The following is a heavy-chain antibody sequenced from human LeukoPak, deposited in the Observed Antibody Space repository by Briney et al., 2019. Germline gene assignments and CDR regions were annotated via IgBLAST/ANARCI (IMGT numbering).Heavy chain of an antibody. D-gene: IGHD5-12*01. J-gene: IGHJ6*03. Sequence: GGSLRLSCAASGFTFSSYDMHWVRQATGKGLEWVSGIGSAGDTYYLGSVKGRFTISRENAKNSFYLQMNSLRAGDTAVYYCARGYGGRYSDYANYMDVWGKGTTVTISS. V-gene: IGHV3-13*01. CDR2: IGSAGDT. CDR3: ARGYGGRYSDYANYMDV. CDR1: GFTFSSYD.